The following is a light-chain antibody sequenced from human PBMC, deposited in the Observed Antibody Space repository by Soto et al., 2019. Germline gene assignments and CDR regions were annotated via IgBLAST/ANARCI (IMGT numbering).Light chain of an antibody. Sequence: DIVMTQSPDSLAVSLGERVTINCKSSQSVLYSSNNRNYLAWFQQKPGQPPKLLIYWASTRESGVPDRFSGSGSGTDFTLTISGLQAEDVAVYYCQEYLNSLPAFGQGTKVDIK. J-gene: IGKJ1*01. CDR1: QSVLYSSNNRNY. CDR3: QEYLNSLPA. V-gene: IGKV4-1*01. CDR2: WAS.